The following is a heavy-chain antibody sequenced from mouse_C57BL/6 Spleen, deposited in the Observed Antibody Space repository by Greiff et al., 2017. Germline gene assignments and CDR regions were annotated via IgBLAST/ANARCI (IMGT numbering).Heavy chain of an antibody. J-gene: IGHJ3*01. CDR2: IDPSDSYT. CDR1: GYTFTSYW. D-gene: IGHD2-13*01. Sequence: QVQLQQPGAELVRPGTSVKLSCKASGYTFTSYWMHWVKQRPGQGLEWIGVIDPSDSYTNYNQKFKGKATLTVDTSSSTAYMQLSSLTSEDSAVYYCAREGGERENAYWGQGTLVTVSA. V-gene: IGHV1-59*01. CDR3: AREGGERENAY.